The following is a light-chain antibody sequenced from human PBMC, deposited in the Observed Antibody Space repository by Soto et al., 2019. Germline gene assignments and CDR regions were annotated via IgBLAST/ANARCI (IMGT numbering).Light chain of an antibody. CDR1: QNVYINS. Sequence: EGVLTQSPGTLSLSPGERATLSCRASQNVYINSLAWYQQKPGQPPRLLIYGASTRADAIPDRFSGSGSGADFALSIDGLEPEDFASDYCQQYGDSPLTFGPGTRVD. CDR3: QQYGDSPLT. V-gene: IGKV3-20*01. CDR2: GAS. J-gene: IGKJ3*01.